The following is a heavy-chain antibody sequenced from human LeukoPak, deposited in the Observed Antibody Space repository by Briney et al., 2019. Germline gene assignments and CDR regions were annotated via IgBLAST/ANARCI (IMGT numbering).Heavy chain of an antibody. V-gene: IGHV4-61*01. J-gene: IGHJ4*02. CDR3: ARGGWFESRFFDY. D-gene: IGHD6-19*01. CDR1: GGPIYSSSYY. Sequence: SETLSLTCSVSGGPIYSSSYYWSWIRQPPGKGLEWIGYIYYSGSTNYNPSLKSRVTISVDTSKNQFSLKLSSVTAADTAVYYCARGGWFESRFFDYWGQGTLVTVSS. CDR2: IYYSGST.